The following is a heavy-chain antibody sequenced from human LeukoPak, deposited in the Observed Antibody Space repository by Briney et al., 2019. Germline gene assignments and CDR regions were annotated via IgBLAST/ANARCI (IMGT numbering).Heavy chain of an antibody. V-gene: IGHV4-59*01. CDR1: GGSISSYY. D-gene: IGHD5-18*01. Sequence: SETLSLTCTVSGGSISSYYWSWIRQPPGKGLEWIGYIYYSGSTNYNPSLKSRVTISVDTSKNQFSLKLSSVTAADTAVYYCARADVDTAMNYYFDYWGQGTLVTVSS. J-gene: IGHJ4*02. CDR3: ARADVDTAMNYYFDY. CDR2: IYYSGST.